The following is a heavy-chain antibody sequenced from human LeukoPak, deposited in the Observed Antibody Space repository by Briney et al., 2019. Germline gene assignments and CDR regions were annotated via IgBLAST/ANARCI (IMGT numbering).Heavy chain of an antibody. CDR3: AGGPPYHYGMDV. V-gene: IGHV1-69*04. CDR2: IMPILGIA. J-gene: IGHJ6*02. CDR1: GCTFSSYA. Sequence: SSVKVSCKPSGCTFSSYAISWVRPAPGHGLEWVGRIMPILGIANYGQKFQGRVTITADKATSTAYMELSSLRSEDTGVYYCAGGPPYHYGMDVWGQGTTVTVSS.